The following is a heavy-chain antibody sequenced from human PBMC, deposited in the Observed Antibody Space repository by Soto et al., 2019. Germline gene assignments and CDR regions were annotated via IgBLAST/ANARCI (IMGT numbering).Heavy chain of an antibody. Sequence: GASVKVSCKASGYTFTSYGISWVRQAPGQGLEWMGWISAYNGNTNYAQKLQGRVTMTTDTSTSTAYMELRSLRSDDTAVYYCARSDFWSGYNIPVVVSFDYWGQGTLVTVSS. J-gene: IGHJ4*02. CDR1: GYTFTSYG. V-gene: IGHV1-18*01. D-gene: IGHD3-3*01. CDR3: ARSDFWSGYNIPVVVSFDY. CDR2: ISAYNGNT.